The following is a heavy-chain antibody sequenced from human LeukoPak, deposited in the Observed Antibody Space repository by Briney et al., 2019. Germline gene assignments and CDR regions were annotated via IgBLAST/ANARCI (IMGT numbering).Heavy chain of an antibody. D-gene: IGHD4-17*01. V-gene: IGHV3-53*01. J-gene: IGHJ4*02. Sequence: GGSLRLSCTVSGFTVSSNSMSWVRQAPGKGLEWVSFIYSDNTHYSDSVKGRLTISRDNSKNTLYLQMNSLWAEDTAVYYCAKGGDYGDYDATPFDYWGQGTLVTVSS. CDR3: AKGGDYGDYDATPFDY. CDR2: IYSDNT. CDR1: GFTVSSNS.